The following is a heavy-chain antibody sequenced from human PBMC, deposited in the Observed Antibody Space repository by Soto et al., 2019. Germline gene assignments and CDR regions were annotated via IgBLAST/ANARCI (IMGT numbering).Heavy chain of an antibody. CDR3: ASEPYFDY. CDR1: GDTISSYE. V-gene: IGHV4-59*01. J-gene: IGHJ4*02. CDR2: MYYSGNT. Sequence: SEPLTLTCSVSGDTISSYEGSWIRQPPGKGLEWIAYMYYSGNTNYNPSLKSRVTMSVETSKNQFSLRLSSVTAADTAVYYCASEPYFDYWSQGTLVTVSS.